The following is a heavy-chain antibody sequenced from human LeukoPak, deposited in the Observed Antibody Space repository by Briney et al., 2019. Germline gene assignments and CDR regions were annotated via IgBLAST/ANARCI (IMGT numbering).Heavy chain of an antibody. CDR3: ARLYYAMDV. V-gene: IGHV3-48*01. Sequence: GGSLRLSCAASGFTFSTYTMNWVRQAPGKGLEWVSCISSSSSAIYYADSVKGRFTISRDNAKTSLYLQMNSLRAEDTAVYYCARLYYAMDVWGQGTTATVSS. D-gene: IGHD2-15*01. CDR1: GFTFSTYT. CDR2: ISSSSSAI. J-gene: IGHJ6*02.